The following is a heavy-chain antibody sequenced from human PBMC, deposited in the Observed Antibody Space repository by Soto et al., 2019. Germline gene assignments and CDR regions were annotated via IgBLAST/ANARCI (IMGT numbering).Heavy chain of an antibody. J-gene: IGHJ5*02. V-gene: IGHV3-23*01. Sequence: GGSLRLSCAASGFTISSNYMSWVRQAPGKGLEWVSAISGSGGSTYYADSVKGRFTISRDNSKNTLYLQMNSLRAEDTAVYYCAKGNPWGVPTWFDPWGQGTLVTVSS. CDR2: ISGSGGST. CDR3: AKGNPWGVPTWFDP. CDR1: GFTISSNY. D-gene: IGHD3-16*01.